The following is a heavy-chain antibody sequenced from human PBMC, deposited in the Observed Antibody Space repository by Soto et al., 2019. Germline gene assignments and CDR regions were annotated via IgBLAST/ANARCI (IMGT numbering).Heavy chain of an antibody. V-gene: IGHV1-8*01. Sequence: SLKVCCKASGYTLTSYDLNWVRQATGQGLEWMGWMNPNSGNTGYAQRFQGRVTMTRNTSISTAYMELSSLRSEDTAVYYCAIGGVIAASTVWFDPWGEGNLVT. D-gene: IGHD6-6*01. CDR2: MNPNSGNT. CDR1: GYTLTSYD. J-gene: IGHJ5*02. CDR3: AIGGVIAASTVWFDP.